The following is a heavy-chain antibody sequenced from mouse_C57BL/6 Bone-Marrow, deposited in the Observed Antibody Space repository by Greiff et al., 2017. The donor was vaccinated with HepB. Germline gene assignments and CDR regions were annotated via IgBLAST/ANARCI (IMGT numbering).Heavy chain of an antibody. J-gene: IGHJ3*01. CDR1: GYTFTDYY. D-gene: IGHD1-1*01. CDR3: AREGSYYGSIPFAY. Sequence: QVQLQQSGAELVRPGASVKLSCKASGYTFTDYYINRVKQRPGQGLEWIARIYPGSGNTYYNEKFKGKATLTAEKSSSTAYMQLSSLTSEDSAVYFCAREGSYYGSIPFAYWGQGTLVTVSA. CDR2: IYPGSGNT. V-gene: IGHV1-76*01.